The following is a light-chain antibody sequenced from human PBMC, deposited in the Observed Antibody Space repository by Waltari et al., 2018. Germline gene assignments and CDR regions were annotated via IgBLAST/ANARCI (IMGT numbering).Light chain of an antibody. CDR1: QLIANR. CDR2: AAS. Sequence: DIQMTQSPPSLSASTGDRVTLTCRARQLIANRLSWYQQRPGKAPRLLIYAASNVHSGVSSRFSGSGSGTDFTLTISDLQSEDFVLYYCLQYGQQYGSSPGTFGQGTKVEIK. CDR3: LQYGQQYGSSPGT. V-gene: IGKV1-39*01. J-gene: IGKJ1*01.